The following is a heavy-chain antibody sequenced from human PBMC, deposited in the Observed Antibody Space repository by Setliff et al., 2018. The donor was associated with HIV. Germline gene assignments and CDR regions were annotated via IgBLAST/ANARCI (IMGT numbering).Heavy chain of an antibody. CDR1: GYTFTDYY. Sequence: ASVKVSCKASGYTFTDYYMHWVRQAPGQVLEWMGWINPNSGGPNYEQKFQGRVTMTRDTSISTADMELSRLRSDDTAVYYCARNFFNFWSGYNPLDYWGQGTLVTVSS. D-gene: IGHD3-3*01. CDR2: INPNSGGP. CDR3: ARNFFNFWSGYNPLDY. V-gene: IGHV1-2*02. J-gene: IGHJ4*02.